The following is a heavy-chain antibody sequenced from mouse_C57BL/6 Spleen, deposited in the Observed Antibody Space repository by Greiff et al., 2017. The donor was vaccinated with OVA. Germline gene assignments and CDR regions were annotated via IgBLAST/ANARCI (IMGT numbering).Heavy chain of an antibody. CDR3: TRGFTTVVATYWYFDV. V-gene: IGHV6-6*01. CDR2: IRNKANNHAT. Sequence: EVMLVESGGGLVQPGGSMKLPCAASAFTFSDAWMDWVRQSPEKGLEWVAEIRNKANNHATYYAESVKGRFTITRDDSKSSVYLQMNSLRAEDTGIYYCTRGFTTVVATYWYFDVWGTGTTVTVSS. J-gene: IGHJ1*03. D-gene: IGHD1-1*01. CDR1: AFTFSDAW.